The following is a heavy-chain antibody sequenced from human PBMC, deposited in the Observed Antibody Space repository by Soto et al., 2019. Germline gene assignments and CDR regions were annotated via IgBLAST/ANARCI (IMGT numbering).Heavy chain of an antibody. CDR2: IIPRSATS. Sequence: GASVKVSCKASGDTFSTYTITWMRQAPGQGLEWMGGIIPRSATSKYAQKFQGRVTITADESTSTVYMELSTLRPEDTAVYFCARGPGWEPGLSTFYAMGVWGQGTTVTVSS. CDR1: GDTFSTYT. D-gene: IGHD1-26*01. V-gene: IGHV1-69*13. CDR3: ARGPGWEPGLSTFYAMGV. J-gene: IGHJ6*02.